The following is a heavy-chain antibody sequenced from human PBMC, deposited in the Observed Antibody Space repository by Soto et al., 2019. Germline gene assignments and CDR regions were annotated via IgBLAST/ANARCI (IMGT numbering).Heavy chain of an antibody. Sequence: SETLSLTCAVYGESFSYYYWSWIRQPPGKGLEWIGEINHSGSTNYNLSLKSRVTISVDTSKNQFSLKLTSVTAADTAVYYCTRGGQVVPAANLNWFDPWGQGTLITVSS. J-gene: IGHJ5*02. V-gene: IGHV4-34*01. D-gene: IGHD2-2*01. CDR1: GESFSYYY. CDR2: INHSGST. CDR3: TRGGQVVPAANLNWFDP.